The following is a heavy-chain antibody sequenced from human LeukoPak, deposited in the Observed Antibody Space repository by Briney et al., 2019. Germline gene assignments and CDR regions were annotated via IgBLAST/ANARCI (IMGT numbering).Heavy chain of an antibody. Sequence: SETLSLTCTVSGGSISSANSYWNWIRQPAGKGLEWIGRIYTSGSSNYNPSLKSRVTISVDTSKNQFSLRLSSVTAADTAVYYCARDPPLYRYSSSSSRSPRGYFDYWGQGTLVTVSS. CDR2: IYTSGSS. J-gene: IGHJ4*02. CDR1: GGSISSANSY. V-gene: IGHV4-61*02. CDR3: ARDPPLYRYSSSSSRSPRGYFDY. D-gene: IGHD6-6*01.